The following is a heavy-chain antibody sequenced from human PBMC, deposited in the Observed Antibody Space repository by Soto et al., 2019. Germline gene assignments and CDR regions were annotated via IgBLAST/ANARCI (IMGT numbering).Heavy chain of an antibody. CDR3: TTFGQLELRINYAFDI. V-gene: IGHV3-15*01. J-gene: IGHJ3*02. CDR2: IKSKTDGGTT. Sequence: GGSLRLSCAASGFTFSNAWMSWVRQAPGKGLEWVGRIKSKTDGGTTDYAAPVKGRFTISRDDSKNTLYLQMNSLKTEDTAVYYCTTFGQLELRINYAFDIWGQGTMVTVSS. D-gene: IGHD1-7*01. CDR1: GFTFSNAW.